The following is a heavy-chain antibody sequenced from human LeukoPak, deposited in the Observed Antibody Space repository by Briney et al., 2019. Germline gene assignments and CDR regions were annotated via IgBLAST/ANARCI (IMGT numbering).Heavy chain of an antibody. Sequence: SETLSLTCTVSGYSISSGYYWGWIRQPPGKGLEWIGSIYHSGSTYYNPSLKSRVTISVDTSKNQFSLKLSSVTAADTAVYYCARDRYWSGYYTGFWFDPWGQGTLVTVSS. CDR3: ARDRYWSGYYTGFWFDP. CDR2: IYHSGST. V-gene: IGHV4-38-2*02. D-gene: IGHD3-3*01. J-gene: IGHJ5*02. CDR1: GYSISSGYY.